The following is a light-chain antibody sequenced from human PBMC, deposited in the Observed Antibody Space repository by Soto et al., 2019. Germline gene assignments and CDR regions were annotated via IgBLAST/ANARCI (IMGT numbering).Light chain of an antibody. Sequence: QSALTQPASVSGSPGQSITISYTGTSSDVGDYNYVSWYQQHPGKAPKLMIYEVTNRPSGVSNRFSGSKSGNTASLTISGLQAEDEADYFCGSYTSSSTLCVFGTGTKLTVL. CDR3: GSYTSSSTLCV. CDR1: SSDVGDYNY. J-gene: IGLJ1*01. V-gene: IGLV2-14*01. CDR2: EVT.